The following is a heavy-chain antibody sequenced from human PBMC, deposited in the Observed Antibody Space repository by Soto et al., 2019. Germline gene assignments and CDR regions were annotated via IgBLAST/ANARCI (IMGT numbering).Heavy chain of an antibody. J-gene: IGHJ3*02. CDR1: GGTFSSYA. Sequence: GASVKVSCKVSGGTFSSYAISWVRQAPGQGLEWMGGIIPIFGTANYAQKFQGRVTITADESTSTAYMELSSLRSEDTAVYYCARDPELQLWPLGAFDIWGQGTMVTVS. CDR2: IIPIFGTA. V-gene: IGHV1-69*13. D-gene: IGHD5-18*01. CDR3: ARDPELQLWPLGAFDI.